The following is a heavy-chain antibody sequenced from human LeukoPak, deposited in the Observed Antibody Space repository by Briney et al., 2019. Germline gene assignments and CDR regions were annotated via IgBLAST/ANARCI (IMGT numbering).Heavy chain of an antibody. CDR3: ARDFLYYYSSGYPDY. CDR2: INPNSGGT. D-gene: IGHD3-22*01. V-gene: IGHV1-2*02. Sequence: ASVRVSCKASGNPFTGFFMHWVRPAPGQGLEWMGWINPNSGGTNYAQKFQGRVTITRDTSMSTVYKVLSRERLDDTAVYYCARDFLYYYSSGYPDYWGEGTLVTVSS. CDR1: GNPFTGFF. J-gene: IGHJ4*02.